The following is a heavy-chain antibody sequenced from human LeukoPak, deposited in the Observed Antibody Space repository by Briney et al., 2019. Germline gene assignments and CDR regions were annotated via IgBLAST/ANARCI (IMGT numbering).Heavy chain of an antibody. D-gene: IGHD4-17*01. J-gene: IGHJ4*02. Sequence: ASVKVSCKTSGYTFTNYGISWVRQAPGLGLEWMGWISAYNGNTNYAQKVQGRVTMTTDTSTSTAYMELRSLRSDDTAVYYCARDLPPDYGDYASDYWGQGTPVTVSS. V-gene: IGHV1-18*01. CDR1: GYTFTNYG. CDR3: ARDLPPDYGDYASDY. CDR2: ISAYNGNT.